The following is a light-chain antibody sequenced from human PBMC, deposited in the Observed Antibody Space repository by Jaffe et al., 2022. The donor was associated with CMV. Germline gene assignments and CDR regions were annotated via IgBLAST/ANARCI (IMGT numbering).Light chain of an antibody. Sequence: QSVLTQPPSVSAAPGQMVTISCSGTSSNIGNNFVSWYQQLPGAAPRLLIYDNDKRPSGIPDRFSGSKSGTSATLGISGLQTGDEADYYCATWHSSLSAGVFGGGTKLTVL. CDR1: SSNIGNNF. CDR2: DND. J-gene: IGLJ3*02. V-gene: IGLV1-51*01. CDR3: ATWHSSLSAGV.